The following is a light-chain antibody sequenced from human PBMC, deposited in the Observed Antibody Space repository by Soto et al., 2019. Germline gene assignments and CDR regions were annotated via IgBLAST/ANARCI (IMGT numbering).Light chain of an antibody. Sequence: QSALTQPRSVSGSPGQAVTFSCTGTNSDVGGYNYVSWYQQHPDKAPKLIIYDVSKRPSGVPDRFSGSKSGNTASLTISGPRLEYGVDYFFSVFAGGSPLVFGTGTK. CDR3: SVFAGGSPLV. CDR2: DVS. CDR1: NSDVGGYNY. J-gene: IGLJ1*01. V-gene: IGLV2-11*01.